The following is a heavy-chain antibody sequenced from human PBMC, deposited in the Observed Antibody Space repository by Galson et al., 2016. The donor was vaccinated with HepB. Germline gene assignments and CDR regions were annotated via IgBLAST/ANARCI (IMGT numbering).Heavy chain of an antibody. D-gene: IGHD6-13*01. J-gene: IGHJ4*02. CDR2: IYYSGNT. CDR1: GGSISSGGYY. V-gene: IGHV4-31*03. Sequence: LSLTCTVSGGSISSGGYYCTWIRQLPGKGLEWIGYIYYSGNTYYNPSLKSRVTISVDTSKNQFSLNLSSVTAADTAVYYCAMRREGSSWPFDFWGQGTLVTVSS. CDR3: AMRREGSSWPFDF.